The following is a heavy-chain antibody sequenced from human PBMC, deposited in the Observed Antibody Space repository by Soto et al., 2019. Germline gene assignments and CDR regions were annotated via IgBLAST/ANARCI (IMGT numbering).Heavy chain of an antibody. V-gene: IGHV3-66*01. CDR3: ASLRSAWAMEMDP. D-gene: IGHD5-18*01. Sequence: AGGSLRLSCAGSGFTVSSNYMTWVRQAPGKGLEWVSLIKTGGNTSYADSVKGRFTISRDHSKNTLHLQMDSLRVVDTGLYYCASLRSAWAMEMDPWGQGTLVTVSS. J-gene: IGHJ5*02. CDR2: IKTGGNT. CDR1: GFTVSSNY.